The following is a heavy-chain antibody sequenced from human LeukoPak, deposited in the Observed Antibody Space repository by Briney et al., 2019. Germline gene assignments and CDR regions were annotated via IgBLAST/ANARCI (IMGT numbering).Heavy chain of an antibody. V-gene: IGHV4-34*01. CDR1: GGSFSGYY. CDR3: ARRLMVYAVDY. J-gene: IGHJ4*02. D-gene: IGHD2-8*01. Sequence: SETLSLTCAVYGGSFSGYYWSWIRQPPGKGLEWIGEINHSGSTNYNPSLKSRVTISVDTSKNQFSLKLSSVTAADTAMYYCARRLMVYAVDYWGQGTLVTVSS. CDR2: INHSGST.